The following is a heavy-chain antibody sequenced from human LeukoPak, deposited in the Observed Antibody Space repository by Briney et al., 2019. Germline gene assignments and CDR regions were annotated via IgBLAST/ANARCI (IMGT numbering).Heavy chain of an antibody. CDR1: GFTFSSYG. Sequence: AGGSLRLSCAASGFTFSSYGMHWVRPAPGKGLEWVGFISYDGRDKYNADSVKGRFTISRDNSKNTLYLQMNSLSAEDTAVYYCAKDLYAAYIYGMDVWGQGTTVTVSS. D-gene: IGHD3-16*01. CDR3: AKDLYAAYIYGMDV. V-gene: IGHV3-30*18. CDR2: ISYDGRDK. J-gene: IGHJ6*02.